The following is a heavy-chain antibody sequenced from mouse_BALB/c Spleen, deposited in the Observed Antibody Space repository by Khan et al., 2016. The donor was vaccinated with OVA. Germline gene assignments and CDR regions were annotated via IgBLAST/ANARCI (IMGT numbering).Heavy chain of an antibody. CDR3: ARNYDYDEGLAY. D-gene: IGHD2-4*01. V-gene: IGHV2-2*02. CDR2: IWSGGST. Sequence: QVQLKESGPGLVQPSQSLSITCTVSGFSLTTYGVHWVRQSPGKGLEWLGVIWSGGSTDYNAAFISRLSISKDNSKSQVFFKMNSLQANDTAIYYCARNYDYDEGLAYWGQGTLVTVAA. J-gene: IGHJ3*01. CDR1: GFSLTTYG.